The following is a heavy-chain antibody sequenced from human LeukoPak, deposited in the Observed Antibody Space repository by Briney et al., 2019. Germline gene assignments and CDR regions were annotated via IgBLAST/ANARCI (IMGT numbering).Heavy chain of an antibody. Sequence: VGSLRLSCAASGFTFSNYALHWVRQAPGKGLEWEAVISHDGRSDYLADSVKGRFTISRDNSKNTLYLQMNSLRVEDSAMYFCARPPREVVTYYHGLDVWGQGATVIVSS. D-gene: IGHD2-21*02. J-gene: IGHJ6*02. CDR3: ARPPREVVTYYHGLDV. CDR1: GFTFSNYA. V-gene: IGHV3-30*04. CDR2: ISHDGRSD.